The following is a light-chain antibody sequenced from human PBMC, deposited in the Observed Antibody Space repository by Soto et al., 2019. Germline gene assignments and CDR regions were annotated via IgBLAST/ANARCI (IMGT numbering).Light chain of an antibody. Sequence: EIVLTQSPGTLSLFLGERSTLSCRASQSVSSSYLACYHQKPGQATRLLIYGASSRSTGIPDRFSGSGSVTDFTLTISRLEPEDFEVYYCKQYGSSRGTFGQGPK. J-gene: IGKJ1*01. CDR2: GAS. V-gene: IGKV3-20*01. CDR3: KQYGSSRGT. CDR1: QSVSSSY.